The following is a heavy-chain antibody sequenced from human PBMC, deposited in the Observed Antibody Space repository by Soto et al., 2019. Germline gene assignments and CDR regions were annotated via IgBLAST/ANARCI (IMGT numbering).Heavy chain of an antibody. V-gene: IGHV3-66*01. CDR2: IYSGGST. J-gene: IGHJ4*02. D-gene: IGHD3-22*01. CDR3: ARVIVRTSYCDSSGYYFNY. Sequence: EVQLVESGGGLVQPGGSLRLSCAASGFTVSSIYMSWVRQAPGKGLEWVSVIYSGGSTYYADSVKGRFTISRDNSKNTLYLQMNSLRAEDTAVYYCARVIVRTSYCDSSGYYFNYWGQGTLVTVSS. CDR1: GFTVSSIY.